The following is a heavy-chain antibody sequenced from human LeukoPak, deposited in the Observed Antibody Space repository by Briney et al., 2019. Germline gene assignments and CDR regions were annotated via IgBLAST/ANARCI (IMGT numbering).Heavy chain of an antibody. J-gene: IGHJ4*02. CDR2: ISDSGGRA. Sequence: QAGGSLRLSCAASGFTFSNFVMSWVRQAPEKGLEWVSTISDSGGRAYYADSVKGRFTISRDNSKNTLYLQMSSLRTEDTAVYYCAKDHFEYDILTGYSDYWGQGTLVTVSS. D-gene: IGHD3-9*01. CDR3: AKDHFEYDILTGYSDY. CDR1: GFTFSNFV. V-gene: IGHV3-23*01.